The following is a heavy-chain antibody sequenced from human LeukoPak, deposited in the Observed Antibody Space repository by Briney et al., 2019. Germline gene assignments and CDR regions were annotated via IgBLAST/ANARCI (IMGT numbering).Heavy chain of an antibody. J-gene: IGHJ4*02. D-gene: IGHD4-17*01. Sequence: GGSLRLSCAASGFTFSSYSMNWVRQAPGKGLEWVSSISSSGSYIYYADSVKGRFTISRDNAKNSLYLQMNSLRAEDTAVYYCARGYYGDPSQVYYFDHWGQGTLVTVSS. CDR2: ISSSGSYI. CDR1: GFTFSSYS. CDR3: ARGYYGDPSQVYYFDH. V-gene: IGHV3-21*01.